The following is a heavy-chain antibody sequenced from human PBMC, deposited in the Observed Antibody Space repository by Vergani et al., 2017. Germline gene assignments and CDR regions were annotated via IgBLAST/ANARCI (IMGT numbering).Heavy chain of an antibody. Sequence: QVQLQESGPGLVKPSETLSLTCTVSGGSISSYYWSWIPQPPGKGLEWIGYIYYSGSTNYNPSLKSRVTISVDTSKNQFSLKLSSVTAADTAVYYCARSVGYSYGYDYYYMDVWGKGTTVTVSS. J-gene: IGHJ6*03. CDR2: IYYSGST. CDR1: GGSISSYY. V-gene: IGHV4-59*01. CDR3: ARSVGYSYGYDYYYMDV. D-gene: IGHD5-18*01.